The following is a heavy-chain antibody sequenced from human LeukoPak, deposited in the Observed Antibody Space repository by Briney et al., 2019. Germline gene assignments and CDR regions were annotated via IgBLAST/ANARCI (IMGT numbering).Heavy chain of an antibody. CDR3: ARDLNGRFDY. J-gene: IGHJ4*02. V-gene: IGHV4-30-4*01. Sequence: SETLSLTCTVSGGSISSGDYYWSWIRQPPGKGLEWIGYIYYSGSTYYNPSLKSRATISVDTSKNQFSLKLSSVTAADTAVYYCARDLNGRFDYWGQGTLVTVSS. CDR1: GGSISSGDYY. CDR2: IYYSGST.